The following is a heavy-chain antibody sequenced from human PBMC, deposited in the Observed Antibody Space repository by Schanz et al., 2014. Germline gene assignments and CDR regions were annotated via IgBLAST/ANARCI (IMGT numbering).Heavy chain of an antibody. CDR3: TRDGHDFWSGLTNYYHYGMDV. D-gene: IGHD3-3*01. J-gene: IGHJ6*02. V-gene: IGHV3-72*01. CDR1: GFTFSDHY. Sequence: EVQLVESGGGLVQSGGSLRLSCAASGFTFSDHYMDWVRQAPGKGLEWVGRIRNKANGYTTEYAASVKGRFTIRRDDSKNSLYLQMNSLKSEDTAVYFCTRDGHDFWSGLTNYYHYGMDVWGHGTTVTVSS. CDR2: IRNKANGYTT.